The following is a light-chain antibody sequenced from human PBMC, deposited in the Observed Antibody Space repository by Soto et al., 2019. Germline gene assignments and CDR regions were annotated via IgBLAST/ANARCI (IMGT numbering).Light chain of an antibody. Sequence: QSVLTQTPSASGTPGQRVTISCTGTSSDVGGYNYVSWYQQHPGKAPKLMIYEVSNRPSGVSNRFSGSKSGNTASLTISGLQAEDEADYYCSSYTSSSTLVVFGGGTKLTVL. V-gene: IGLV2-14*01. CDR2: EVS. CDR1: SSDVGGYNY. CDR3: SSYTSSSTLVV. J-gene: IGLJ2*01.